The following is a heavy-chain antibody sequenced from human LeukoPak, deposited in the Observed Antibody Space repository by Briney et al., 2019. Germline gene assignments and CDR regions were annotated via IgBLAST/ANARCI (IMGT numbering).Heavy chain of an antibody. CDR3: AKVSSTIFGVVKYYFDY. J-gene: IGHJ4*02. Sequence: PGGSLRLSCAASGFTFNNYAMSWVRQAPGKGLEWVSVISSSGGSTYYADSVKGRFTISRDNSKNTLYLQMNSLRAEDTAVYYCAKVSSTIFGVVKYYFDYWGQGTLVTVSS. CDR1: GFTFNNYA. D-gene: IGHD3-3*01. CDR2: ISSSGGST. V-gene: IGHV3-23*01.